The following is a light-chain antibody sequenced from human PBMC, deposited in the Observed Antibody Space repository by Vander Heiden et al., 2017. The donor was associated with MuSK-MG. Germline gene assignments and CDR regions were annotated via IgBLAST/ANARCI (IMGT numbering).Light chain of an antibody. CDR2: AGS. CDR3: RQSYKNRRT. V-gene: IGKV1-39*01. Sequence: DIQMTQSPSSLSASVGDRVTIPRRASQSISSYSNWYQQKPGKAPQRLIYAGSCSRSRVPSRFCSGRCWTDLTLTIISLRPADYATFYCRQSYKNRRTFGQGTRLEIK. CDR1: QSISSY. J-gene: IGKJ5*01.